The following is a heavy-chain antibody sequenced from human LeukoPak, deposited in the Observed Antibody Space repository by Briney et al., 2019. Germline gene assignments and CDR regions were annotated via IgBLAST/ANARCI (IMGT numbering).Heavy chain of an antibody. CDR3: ARHFYYGSGSYYTRIYYYYMDV. CDR1: GGSISSYY. D-gene: IGHD3-10*01. CDR2: IYYSGST. J-gene: IGHJ6*03. V-gene: IGHV4-59*01. Sequence: SETLSLTCTVSGGSISSYYWSWIRQPPGKGLEWIGYIYYSGSTNYNPSLKSRVTISVDTSKNQFSLKLSSVTAADTAMYYCARHFYYGSGSYYTRIYYYYMDVWGKGTTVTISS.